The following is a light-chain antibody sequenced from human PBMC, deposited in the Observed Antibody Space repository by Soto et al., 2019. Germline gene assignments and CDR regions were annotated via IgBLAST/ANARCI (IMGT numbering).Light chain of an antibody. CDR2: GNS. J-gene: IGLJ2*01. Sequence: QSVLTQPPSVSGAPGQRVTISCTGSSSNIGAGYDVHWYQQLPGTAPKLLIYGNSNRPSGVPDRFSGSKSGTSASLAITGLQAEDEADYYCQSYDSSLSGSHVVFGGGIQLTVL. CDR1: SSNIGAGYD. CDR3: QSYDSSLSGSHVV. V-gene: IGLV1-40*01.